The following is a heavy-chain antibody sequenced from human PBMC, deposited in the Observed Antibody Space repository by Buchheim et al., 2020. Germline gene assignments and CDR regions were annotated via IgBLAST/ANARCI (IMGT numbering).Heavy chain of an antibody. V-gene: IGHV3-11*06. CDR2: ISGSSSYT. J-gene: IGHJ4*02. CDR1: GFTFSDHY. Sequence: QVQLVESGGGLVKPGGSLRLSCAASGFTFSDHYMSWIRQAPGKGLEWVSYISGSSSYTGYADSVRGRFTISRDNATSSLFLQMDSLRADDTAVYYCAGTYCSGGSCYSEYFDYWGQGTL. CDR3: AGTYCSGGSCYSEYFDY. D-gene: IGHD2-15*01.